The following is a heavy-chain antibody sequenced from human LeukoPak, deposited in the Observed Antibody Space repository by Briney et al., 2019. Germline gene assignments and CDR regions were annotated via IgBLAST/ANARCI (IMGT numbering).Heavy chain of an antibody. J-gene: IGHJ4*02. CDR3: ARDLQYQQAPLGN. D-gene: IGHD2-2*01. CDR2: ISSSSSTI. CDR1: GFSLSSYA. V-gene: IGHV3-48*01. Sequence: GGSLRLSCTVSGFSLSSYALSWVRRAPGKGLEWVSYISSSSSTIYYADSVKGRFTISRDNAKNSLYLQMNSLRAEDTAVYYCARDLQYQQAPLGNWGQGTLVTVSS.